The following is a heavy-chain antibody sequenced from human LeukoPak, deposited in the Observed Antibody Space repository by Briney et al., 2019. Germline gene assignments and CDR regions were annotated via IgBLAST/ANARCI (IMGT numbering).Heavy chain of an antibody. D-gene: IGHD3-16*01. V-gene: IGHV4-59*05. J-gene: IGHJ6*03. CDR3: ARETSQKGAHYMDV. Sequence: SETLSLTCNVSGGSIRSDYWSWIRQPPGKGLEWIGSIYYSGSTYYNPSLKSRVTISVDTSKNQFSLKLSSVTAADTAVYYCARETSQKGAHYMDVWGKGTTVTISS. CDR1: GGSIRSDY. CDR2: IYYSGST.